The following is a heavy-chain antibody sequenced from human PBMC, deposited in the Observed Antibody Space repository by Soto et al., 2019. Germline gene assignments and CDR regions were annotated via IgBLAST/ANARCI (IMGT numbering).Heavy chain of an antibody. J-gene: IGHJ4*02. Sequence: GASVKVSCKASGGTFSSYTISWVRQAPGQGLEWMGRIIPILGIANYAQKFQGRVTITADKSTSTAYMELSSLRSEDTVVYYCARAPQKWELEGYWGQGTLVTVSS. V-gene: IGHV1-69*02. CDR1: GGTFSSYT. CDR2: IIPILGIA. CDR3: ARAPQKWELEGY. D-gene: IGHD1-26*01.